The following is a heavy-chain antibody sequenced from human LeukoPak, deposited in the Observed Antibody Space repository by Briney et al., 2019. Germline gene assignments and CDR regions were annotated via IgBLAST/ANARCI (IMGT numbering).Heavy chain of an antibody. CDR1: GFTFSSYG. V-gene: IGHV3-23*01. CDR2: ISGSGGNI. Sequence: GGSLRLSCAASGFTFSSYGMTWVRQAPGKGLEWVSSISGSGGNIYYADSVKGRFTISRDNSKNTLYLQMNSLRAEDTAVYYCAKDGGEYYDILTGYYPRLYYMDVWGKGTTVTISS. J-gene: IGHJ6*03. D-gene: IGHD3-9*01. CDR3: AKDGGEYYDILTGYYPRLYYMDV.